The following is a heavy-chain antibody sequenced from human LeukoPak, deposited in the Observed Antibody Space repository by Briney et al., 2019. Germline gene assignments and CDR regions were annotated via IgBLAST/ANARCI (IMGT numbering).Heavy chain of an antibody. CDR3: ATGGGGWYDWFDP. CDR2: FDPEDGET. CDR1: GYTLTELS. J-gene: IGHJ5*02. V-gene: IGHV1-24*01. D-gene: IGHD6-19*01. Sequence: SVKVSCEVSGYTLTELSMHWVRQAPGKGLEWMGGFDPEDGETIYAQKFQGRVTMTEDTSADTAYMELSSLRSEDTAVYYCATGGGGWYDWFDPWGQGTLVTVSS.